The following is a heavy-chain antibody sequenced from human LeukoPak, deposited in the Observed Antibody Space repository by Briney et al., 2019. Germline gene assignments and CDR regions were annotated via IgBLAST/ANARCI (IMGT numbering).Heavy chain of an antibody. CDR3: ARDRTAMGPYYYYCMDV. Sequence: SETLSLTCAVSGGSISSGGYSWSWLRQPPGKGLEWIGYIYYSGSTNYNPSLKSRVTISVDTSKNQFSLKLSSVTAADTAVYYCARDRTAMGPYYYYCMDVWGKGTTVTISS. CDR1: GGSISSGGYS. J-gene: IGHJ6*03. CDR2: IYYSGST. D-gene: IGHD5-18*01. V-gene: IGHV4-61*08.